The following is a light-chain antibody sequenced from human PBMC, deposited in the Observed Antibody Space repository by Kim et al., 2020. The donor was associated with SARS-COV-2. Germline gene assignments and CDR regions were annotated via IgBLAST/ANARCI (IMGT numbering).Light chain of an antibody. CDR1: QSVRSNY. CDR2: GAS. V-gene: IGKV3-20*01. J-gene: IGKJ4*01. CDR3: QQYGSSPLT. Sequence: EIVLTQSPGPLSLSPGERVTVSCRASQSVRSNYLAWYQQKPGLAPRLLIYGASSRATGIPDRFSGSGSGTDFTLTITRLEPEDFAVYYCQQYGSSPLTFGGGTKVDIK.